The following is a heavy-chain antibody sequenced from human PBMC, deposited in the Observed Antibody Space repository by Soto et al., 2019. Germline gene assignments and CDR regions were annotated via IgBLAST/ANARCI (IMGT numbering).Heavy chain of an antibody. Sequence: PSETLSLTSTVSGGSISSNSYYWDWIRQPPGKGLEWIGSIYYSGTTYYNPSLKSRVTISVYTSKNQFSLNLSYVTAADTAVYYCARHAADDSVWGNYEENDYWGQGTLVTVSS. D-gene: IGHD3-16*01. CDR3: ARHAADDSVWGNYEENDY. V-gene: IGHV4-39*01. CDR1: GGSISSNSYY. CDR2: IYYSGTT. J-gene: IGHJ4*02.